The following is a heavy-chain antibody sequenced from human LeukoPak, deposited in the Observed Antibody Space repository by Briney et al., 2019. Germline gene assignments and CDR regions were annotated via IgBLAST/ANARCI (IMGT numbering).Heavy chain of an antibody. Sequence: SETLSLTCTVSGVSISNGDHYWGWIRQHQGKGLEWIGHIYYSGSTNYNPSLKSRVTISVDTSKNQFSLKLSSVTAADTAVYYCARDNWNYGSSMDVWGQGTTVTVSS. CDR2: IYYSGST. J-gene: IGHJ6*02. D-gene: IGHD1-7*01. V-gene: IGHV4-61*08. CDR1: GVSISNGDHY. CDR3: ARDNWNYGSSMDV.